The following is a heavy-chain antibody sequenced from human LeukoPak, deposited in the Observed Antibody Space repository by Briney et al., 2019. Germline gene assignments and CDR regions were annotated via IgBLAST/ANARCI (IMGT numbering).Heavy chain of an antibody. J-gene: IGHJ5*02. D-gene: IGHD6-19*01. CDR1: GGSISSSSYY. Sequence: SETLSLTCTVSGGSISSSSYYWGWIRQPPGKGLEWIGSIYYSGSTYYNPSLKSRVTISVDTSKNQFSLKLSSVTAADTAVYYCARRGIAVVDPWGQGTLVTVPS. V-gene: IGHV4-39*01. CDR2: IYYSGST. CDR3: ARRGIAVVDP.